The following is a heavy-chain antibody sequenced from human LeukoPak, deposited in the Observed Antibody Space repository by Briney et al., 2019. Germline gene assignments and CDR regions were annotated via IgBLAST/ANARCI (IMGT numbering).Heavy chain of an antibody. D-gene: IGHD2-2*01. CDR1: GFTFGDYA. CDR2: IRSKAYGGTT. J-gene: IGHJ4*02. Sequence: GGSLRLSCTASGFTFGDYAMSWVRQAPGKGLEWVGFIRSKAYGGTTEYAASVKGRFTISRDDSKSIAYLQMNSLKTEDTAVYYCTRAEDIVVVPAANQFDYWGQGTLVTVSS. V-gene: IGHV3-49*04. CDR3: TRAEDIVVVPAANQFDY.